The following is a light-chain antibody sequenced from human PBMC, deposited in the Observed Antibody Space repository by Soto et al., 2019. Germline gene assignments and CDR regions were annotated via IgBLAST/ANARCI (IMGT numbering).Light chain of an antibody. J-gene: IGLJ2*01. CDR1: SSDVGAYNY. CDR2: EVS. V-gene: IGLV2-8*01. CDR3: SSYAGRINPYVV. Sequence: QSALTQPPSASGSPGQSVTISCTGTSSDVGAYNYVSWYQQHPGKAPKLMIYEVSKRPSGVPDRFSGSKSGNTASLTVSGLQAEDEADYYCSSYAGRINPYVVFGGGTKVTVL.